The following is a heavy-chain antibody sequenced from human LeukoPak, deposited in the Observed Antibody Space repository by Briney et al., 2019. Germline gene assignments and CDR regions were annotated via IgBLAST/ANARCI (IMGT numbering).Heavy chain of an antibody. V-gene: IGHV1-8*03. D-gene: IGHD3-3*01. CDR1: GYTFTSYG. J-gene: IGHJ3*02. CDR2: MNPKSGNA. CDR3: ASGVGVVIIGPGAFDI. Sequence: ASVKVSCKASGYTFTSYGISWVRQAPGQGLEWMGWMNPKSGNAGYAQKFQGRVTITADESTSTAYMELSSLRSEDTAVYYCASGVGVVIIGPGAFDIWGQGTVVTVSS.